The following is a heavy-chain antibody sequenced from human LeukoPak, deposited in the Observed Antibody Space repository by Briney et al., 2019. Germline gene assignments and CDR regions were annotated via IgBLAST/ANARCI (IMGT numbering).Heavy chain of an antibody. D-gene: IGHD3-16*01. CDR3: ARWGGGFDY. V-gene: IGHV3-7*01. J-gene: IGHJ4*02. CDR2: IKLDGSEQ. CDR1: GFTFSSYA. Sequence: GGSLRLSCAASGFTFSSYAMSWVRQAPGKGLEWVANIKLDGSEQYYVDSVKGRFTISRDNAKNSLYLQMNSLKAEDTSVYYCARWGGGFDYWGQGTLVTVSS.